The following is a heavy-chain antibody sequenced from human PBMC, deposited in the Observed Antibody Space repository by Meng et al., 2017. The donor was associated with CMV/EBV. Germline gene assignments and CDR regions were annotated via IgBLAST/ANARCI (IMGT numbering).Heavy chain of an antibody. J-gene: IGHJ6*02. CDR1: GFTFSDYY. Sequence: SLKISCAASGFTFSDYYMSWIRQAPGQGLEWVSYISSSGSIIYYADSVKGRFTISRDNAKNSLYLQMNSLRAEDTAVYYCTRAPCGGDCYSYYYYYGMDVWGQGTTVTVSS. V-gene: IGHV3-11*04. CDR3: TRAPCGGDCYSYYYYYGMDV. D-gene: IGHD2-21*01. CDR2: ISSSGSII.